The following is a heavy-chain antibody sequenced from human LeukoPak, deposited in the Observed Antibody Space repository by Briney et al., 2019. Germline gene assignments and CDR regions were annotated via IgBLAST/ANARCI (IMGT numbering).Heavy chain of an antibody. Sequence: GGSPRLSCAASGFTFSSYSMNWVRQAPGKGLEWVSSISSSSSYIYYANSVKGRFTISRDNAKNSLYLQMNSLRAEDTAVYYCARDRKEWELLDRTFDYWGQGTLVTVSS. CDR2: ISSSSSYI. CDR3: ARDRKEWELLDRTFDY. D-gene: IGHD1-26*01. J-gene: IGHJ4*02. V-gene: IGHV3-21*01. CDR1: GFTFSSYS.